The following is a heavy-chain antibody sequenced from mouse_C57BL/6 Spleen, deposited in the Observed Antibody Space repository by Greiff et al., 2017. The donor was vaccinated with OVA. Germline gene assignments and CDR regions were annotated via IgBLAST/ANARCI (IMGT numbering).Heavy chain of an antibody. CDR1: GFTFSSYA. D-gene: IGHD1-1*01. CDR3: ARDGYYGSSPFAY. J-gene: IGHJ3*01. CDR2: ISDGGSYT. Sequence: EVHLVESGGGLVKPGGSLKLSCAASGFTFSSYAMPWVRQTPEKRLEWVATISDGGSYTYYPDNVKGRVTISIDNAKNNLYMQMSNLKSEDTAMYYCARDGYYGSSPFAYWGQGTLVTVSA. V-gene: IGHV5-4*01.